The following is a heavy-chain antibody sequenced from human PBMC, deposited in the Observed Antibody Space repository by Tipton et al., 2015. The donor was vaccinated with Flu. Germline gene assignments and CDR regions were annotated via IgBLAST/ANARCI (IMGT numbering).Heavy chain of an antibody. CDR1: GLDVSNNY. CDR2: IKQDGSEK. D-gene: IGHD6-13*01. V-gene: IGHV3-7*01. Sequence: SLRLSCVASGLDVSNNYMSWVRQAPGKGLEWVANIKQDGSEKYYVDSVKGRFTISRDNAKNSLYLQMNSLRVEDTAVYYCVRAIAAAGSRWGQGTLVTVSS. J-gene: IGHJ4*02. CDR3: VRAIAAAGSR.